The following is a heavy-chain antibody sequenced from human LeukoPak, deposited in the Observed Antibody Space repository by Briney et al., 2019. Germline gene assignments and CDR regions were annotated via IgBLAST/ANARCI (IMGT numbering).Heavy chain of an antibody. J-gene: IGHJ5*02. D-gene: IGHD6-13*01. CDR2: MYYSGNT. Sequence: SETLSLTCTVSGGSISSSSYYWGWIRQPPGKGLEWIGSMYYSGNTYYNPSLKSRVTISVDTSKNQFSLKLSSVTAADTAVYYCARVGAAAGTGRWFDPWGQGTLVTVSS. CDR1: GGSISSSSYY. CDR3: ARVGAAAGTGRWFDP. V-gene: IGHV4-39*07.